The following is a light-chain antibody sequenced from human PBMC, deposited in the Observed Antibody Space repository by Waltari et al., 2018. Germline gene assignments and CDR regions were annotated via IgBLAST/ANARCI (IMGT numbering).Light chain of an antibody. CDR1: QSVLYRSNKNNY. J-gene: IGKJ2*01. Sequence: IVMPQSPDSLPVSLGESATINGKSSQSVLYRSNKNNYLAWFQQKPGQPRKLLIYWASARGSGVPDRFSGSGSGTDFTLTISSLQAEDVAVYYCQQYYSTPHTFGQGTKLEIK. CDR2: WAS. CDR3: QQYYSTPHT. V-gene: IGKV4-1*01.